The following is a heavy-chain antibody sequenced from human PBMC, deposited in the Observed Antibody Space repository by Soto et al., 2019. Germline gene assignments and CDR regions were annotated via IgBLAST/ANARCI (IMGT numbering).Heavy chain of an antibody. V-gene: IGHV3-48*01. CDR1: GFTFSSYS. Sequence: GSLRLSCAASGFTFSSYSMNWVRQAPGKGLEWVSYISSSSSTIYYADSVKGRFTISRDNAKNSLYLQMNSLRAEDTAVYYCAREGSGYDSDYFYYYMDVWGKGTTVTV. CDR2: ISSSSSTI. CDR3: AREGSGYDSDYFYYYMDV. J-gene: IGHJ6*03. D-gene: IGHD5-12*01.